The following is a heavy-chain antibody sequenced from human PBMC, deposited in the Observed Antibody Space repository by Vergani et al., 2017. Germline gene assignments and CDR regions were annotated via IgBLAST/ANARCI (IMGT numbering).Heavy chain of an antibody. CDR3: ALTGSPGY. V-gene: IGHV4-61*02. Sequence: QVKLQESGPGLLKPSQTLSLTCTVSGESIRSGSHYWSWIRQPAGKGPEWIGHIHTGGSTDLNPSFKSRVSISVDTSKSQFSLKLNSVTVADTAVYYCALTGSPGYWGQGTLVTVSS. CDR1: GESIRSGSHY. D-gene: IGHD1-14*01. J-gene: IGHJ4*02. CDR2: IHTGGST.